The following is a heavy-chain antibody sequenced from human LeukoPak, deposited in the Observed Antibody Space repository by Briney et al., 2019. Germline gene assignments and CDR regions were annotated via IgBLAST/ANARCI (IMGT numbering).Heavy chain of an antibody. V-gene: IGHV4-4*07. CDR3: ARENEVAGRCFDH. CDR2: IYTSGST. D-gene: IGHD2-15*01. CDR1: RGSISSYY. Sequence: SETLSLTCTVSRGSISSYYWSWMRQSARKGREWIGRIYTSGSTNYNPSLKSRVTMSVDTSKSQFSLKLSSVTAAGTAVYYCARENEVAGRCFDHWPQGTLVTVSS. J-gene: IGHJ4*02.